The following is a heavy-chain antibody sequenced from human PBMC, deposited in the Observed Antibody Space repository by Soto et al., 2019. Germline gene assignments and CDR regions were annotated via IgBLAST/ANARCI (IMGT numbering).Heavy chain of an antibody. CDR3: ARGGGGTMIVVVPGYFDY. J-gene: IGHJ4*02. D-gene: IGHD3-22*01. Sequence: SVKVSCKASGGTFSSYAISWVRQAPGQGLEWMGGIIPIFGTANYAQKFQGRVTITADESTSTAYMELSGLRSENTAVYYCARGGGGTMIVVVPGYFDYWGQGTLVTVSS. CDR2: IIPIFGTA. CDR1: GGTFSSYA. V-gene: IGHV1-69*13.